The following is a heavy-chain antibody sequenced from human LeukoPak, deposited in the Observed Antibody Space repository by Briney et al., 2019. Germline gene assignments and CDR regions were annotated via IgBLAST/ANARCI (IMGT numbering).Heavy chain of an antibody. CDR2: IKQDGSEK. CDR3: ARDYNYCSSDRCYDAFDI. D-gene: IGHD2-2*01. J-gene: IGHJ3*02. Sequence: AGGSLRLSCAASGFTFSSYWMSWVRQAPGKGLEWVANIKQDGSEKYYVDSVKGRFTISRDNARNSLYLQMSDLRAEDTSVYYCARDYNYCSSDRCYDAFDIWGQGAMVTVSS. V-gene: IGHV3-7*01. CDR1: GFTFSSYW.